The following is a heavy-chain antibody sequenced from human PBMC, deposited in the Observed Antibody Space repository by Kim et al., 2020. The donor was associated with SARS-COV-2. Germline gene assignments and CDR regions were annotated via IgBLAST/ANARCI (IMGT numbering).Heavy chain of an antibody. J-gene: IGHJ6*02. CDR1: GFTFSSYS. Sequence: GGSLRLSCAASGFTFSSYSMNWVRQAPGKGLEWVSYISSSSSTIYYADSVKGRFTISRDNAKNSLYLQMNSLRAEYTAVYYCARGALADGDYVGMDVWGQGTTVTVSS. CDR3: ARGALADGDYVGMDV. D-gene: IGHD4-17*01. V-gene: IGHV3-48*04. CDR2: ISSSSSTI.